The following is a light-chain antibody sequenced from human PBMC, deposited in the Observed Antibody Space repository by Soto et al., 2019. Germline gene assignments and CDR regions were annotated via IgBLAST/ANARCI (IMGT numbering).Light chain of an antibody. CDR1: QTISSW. J-gene: IGKJ4*02. CDR3: QQYNTYSP. CDR2: KAS. V-gene: IGKV1-5*03. Sequence: DIRMTQSPSTLSASVGDRVTITCRASQTISSWLAWYQQKPGKAPRLLIYKASSLETGVPSRFIGSGSGTEFTLTISSLQADDFATYYCQQYNTYSPFGGGTKVEI.